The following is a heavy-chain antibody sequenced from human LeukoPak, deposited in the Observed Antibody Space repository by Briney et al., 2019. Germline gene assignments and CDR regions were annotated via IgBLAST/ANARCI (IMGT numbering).Heavy chain of an antibody. CDR2: ISSSSSTI. CDR1: GFTFSSYN. J-gene: IGHJ4*02. D-gene: IGHD3-10*01. CDR3: ARKGYGSGSYTFDY. V-gene: IGHV3-48*01. Sequence: GGSLRLSCAASGFTFSSYNMNWVRQAPEKGLEWVSYISSSSSTIYYADSVKGRFTISRDNAKNSLYLQMNSLRAEDTAVYYCARKGYGSGSYTFDYWGQGTLVTVSS.